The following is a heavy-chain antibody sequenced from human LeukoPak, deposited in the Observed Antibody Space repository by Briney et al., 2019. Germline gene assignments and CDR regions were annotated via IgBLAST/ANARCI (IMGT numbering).Heavy chain of an antibody. J-gene: IGHJ5*02. Sequence: GASVKVSCKSSGYTFTSYGISWVRQAPGQGLEWMGWISAYSGNTNYAQKLQGRVTMTTDTSTSTAYMELRSLRSDDTAVYYCAREPGYCSSTSCYANWFDPWGQGTLVTVSS. CDR3: AREPGYCSSTSCYANWFDP. CDR1: GYTFTSYG. D-gene: IGHD2-2*01. V-gene: IGHV1-18*01. CDR2: ISAYSGNT.